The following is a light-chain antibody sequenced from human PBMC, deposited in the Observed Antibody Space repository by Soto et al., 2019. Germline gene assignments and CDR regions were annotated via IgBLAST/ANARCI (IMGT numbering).Light chain of an antibody. CDR1: QSVSNS. J-gene: IGKJ1*01. CDR3: QHRRT. V-gene: IGKV3-11*01. Sequence: EIVLTQSPATLSLSPGERATLSCRASQSVSNSLAWYQQKPGQAPRLLIYETSNRATGIPTRFSGSGSGTDFTLTIRSLEPADFAVYYCQHRRTFGQGTKVDIK. CDR2: ETS.